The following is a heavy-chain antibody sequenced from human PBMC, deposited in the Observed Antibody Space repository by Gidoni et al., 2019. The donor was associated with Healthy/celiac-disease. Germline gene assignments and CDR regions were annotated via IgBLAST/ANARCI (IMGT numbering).Heavy chain of an antibody. Sequence: GFSLSTSGVGVGWIRQPPGKALEWFALIYWDDDKRYSPSLKSRLTITKDTSKNQVVLTMTNMDPVDTATYYCAQTQTGPDSSGYFTGPFVSVYFDYWGQGTLVTVSS. J-gene: IGHJ4*02. D-gene: IGHD3-22*01. CDR1: GFSLSTSGVG. CDR3: AQTQTGPDSSGYFTGPFVSVYFDY. CDR2: IYWDDDK. V-gene: IGHV2-5*02.